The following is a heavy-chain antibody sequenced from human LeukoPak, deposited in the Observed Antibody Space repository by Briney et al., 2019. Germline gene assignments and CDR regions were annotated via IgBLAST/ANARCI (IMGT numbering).Heavy chain of an antibody. V-gene: IGHV3-48*01. Sequence: GGSLRLSCVGSGFRFSSYDMNWVRQAPGRGLEWLSYLTRASSATWYADSVKGRFTIFRDNAKSSLYLQMNSLRVEDTAVYYCATGGSEYRSDWFDSWGQGTLVNVAS. J-gene: IGHJ5*01. CDR3: ATGGSEYRSDWFDS. CDR2: LTRASSAT. CDR1: GFRFSSYD. D-gene: IGHD5-18*01.